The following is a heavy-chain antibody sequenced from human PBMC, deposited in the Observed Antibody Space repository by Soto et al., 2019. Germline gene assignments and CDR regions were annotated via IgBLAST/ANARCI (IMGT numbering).Heavy chain of an antibody. CDR2: IYYSGST. J-gene: IGHJ4*02. D-gene: IGHD2-15*01. CDR1: GNSISIYY. V-gene: IGHV4-59*01. Sequence: KSSETLSLTCTVSGNSISIYYWSWIRQPPGKGLEWIGNIYYSGSTNYNPSLKSRVAISVDTSRHQFSLKLTSVTAADTAVYYCATLYCSGDGCYWDYWGQGTLVTVSS. CDR3: ATLYCSGDGCYWDY.